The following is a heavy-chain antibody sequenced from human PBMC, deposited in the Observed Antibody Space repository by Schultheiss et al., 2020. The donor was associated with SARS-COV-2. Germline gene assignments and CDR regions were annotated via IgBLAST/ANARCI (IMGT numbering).Heavy chain of an antibody. V-gene: IGHV1-3*01. CDR2: INAGNGNT. D-gene: IGHD2-15*01. Sequence: ASVKVSCKASGYTFTSYAMHWVRQAPGQRLEWMGWINAGNGNTKYSQKFQGRVTITRDTSASTAYMELRSLRSDDTAVYYCARDSEVVVAATDYYGMDIWGQGTTVTVSS. CDR3: ARDSEVVVAATDYYGMDI. J-gene: IGHJ6*02. CDR1: GYTFTSYA.